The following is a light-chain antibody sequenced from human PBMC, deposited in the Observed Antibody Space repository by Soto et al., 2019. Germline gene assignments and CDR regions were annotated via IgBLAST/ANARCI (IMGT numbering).Light chain of an antibody. V-gene: IGKV3-20*01. J-gene: IGKJ1*01. CDR1: QTISSSS. Sequence: EIVLTQSPGTLSLSPGARATLSCRASQTISSSSLAWYQQKGGQAPRLLIYGASSRATGIPDRFSGSGSGTEFTLTINSLQPDDFATYYCQQYNSYPWTFGQGTKVDI. CDR3: QQYNSYPWT. CDR2: GAS.